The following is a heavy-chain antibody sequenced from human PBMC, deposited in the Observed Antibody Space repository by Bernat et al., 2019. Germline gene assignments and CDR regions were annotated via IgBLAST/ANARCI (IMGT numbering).Heavy chain of an antibody. CDR1: GFTVSSNY. V-gene: IGHV3-53*01. CDR2: IYSGGST. Sequence: EVQLVESGGGLIQPGGSLGLSCAASGFTVSSNYMSWVRQAPGKGLEWVSVIYSGGSTYYADSVKGRFTISRDNSKNTLYLQMNSLRAEDTAVYYCARGSRDSSGYIANAFDIWGQGTMVTVSS. J-gene: IGHJ3*02. D-gene: IGHD3-22*01. CDR3: ARGSRDSSGYIANAFDI.